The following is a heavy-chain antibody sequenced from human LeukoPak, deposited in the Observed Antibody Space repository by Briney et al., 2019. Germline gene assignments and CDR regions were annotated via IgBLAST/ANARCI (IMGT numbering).Heavy chain of an antibody. Sequence: SQTLSLTCTVSGGSISSGDYYWSWIRQPPGKGLEWIGEINHSGSTNYNPSLKSRVTISVDTSKNQFSLKLSSVTAADTAVYYCARAPRLLWFGELGGYYFDYWGQGTLVTVSS. CDR3: ARAPRLLWFGELGGYYFDY. J-gene: IGHJ4*02. CDR1: GGSISSGDYY. D-gene: IGHD3-10*01. V-gene: IGHV4-30-4*08. CDR2: INHSGST.